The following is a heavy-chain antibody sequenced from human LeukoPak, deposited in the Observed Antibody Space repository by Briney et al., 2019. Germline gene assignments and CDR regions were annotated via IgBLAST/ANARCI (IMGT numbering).Heavy chain of an antibody. V-gene: IGHV4-59*08. J-gene: IGHJ5*02. Sequence: PSETLSLTCTVSGDSMSIYYWSWIRQPPGKGLEWIGNIDYSGSTNYNPSLKSRVTMSVDTSKSQFSLISLKLTSVTAADTAVYHCARPLGYSGYHGPPRGWFDPWGQGTLVTVSS. CDR3: ARPLGYSGYHGPPRGWFDP. CDR2: IDYSGST. CDR1: GDSMSIYY. D-gene: IGHD5-12*01.